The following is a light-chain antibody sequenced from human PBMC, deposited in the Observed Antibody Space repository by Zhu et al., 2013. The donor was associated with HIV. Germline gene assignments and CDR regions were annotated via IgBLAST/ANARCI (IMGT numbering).Light chain of an antibody. CDR2: GAS. Sequence: EIVLTQSPGTLSLSPGERATLSCRASQSVSSSYLAWYQQKPGQAPRLLIYGASSRATGIPDRFSGSGSGTDFTLTISSLQPEDFATYYCLQHMTYPYTFGQGTKLEV. V-gene: IGKV3-20*01. CDR3: LQHMTYPYT. J-gene: IGKJ2*01. CDR1: QSVSSSY.